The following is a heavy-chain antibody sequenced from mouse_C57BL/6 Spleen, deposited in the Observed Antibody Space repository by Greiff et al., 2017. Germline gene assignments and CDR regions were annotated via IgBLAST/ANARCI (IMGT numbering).Heavy chain of an antibody. CDR1: GFTFSNYW. V-gene: IGHV6-3*01. Sequence: EVKLVESRGGLVQPGGSMKLSCVASGFTFSNYWMNWVRQSPEKGLEWVAQIRLKSDNYATDYAESVKGRFTISRDDSKSSVYLQMNNLRAADTGIYYCTDYDDVDYAMDYWGQGTSVTVSS. CDR2: IRLKSDNYAT. CDR3: TDYDDVDYAMDY. D-gene: IGHD2-3*01. J-gene: IGHJ4*01.